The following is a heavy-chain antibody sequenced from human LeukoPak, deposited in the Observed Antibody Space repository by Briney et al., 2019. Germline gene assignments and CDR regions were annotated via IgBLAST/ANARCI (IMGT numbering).Heavy chain of an antibody. CDR1: GGSLSGYY. J-gene: IGHJ4*01. CDR2: INHSGSI. Sequence: SETLSPTCAVYGGSLSGYYWSWIRQPPGKGREWIGEINHSGSINYNPSLKSRVTISVDTTKNKFSLKLSSVTAADTAVYYSAKGRAGYKMYWGHPTLVVISS. CDR3: AKGRAGYKMY. V-gene: IGHV4-34*01. D-gene: IGHD5-24*01.